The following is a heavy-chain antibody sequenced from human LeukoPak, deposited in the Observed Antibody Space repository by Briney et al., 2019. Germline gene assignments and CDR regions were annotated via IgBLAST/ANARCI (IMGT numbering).Heavy chain of an antibody. CDR1: GFTFSSYG. CDR3: ARDLVGDHVETATITPPGY. Sequence: GGSLRLSCAASGFTFSSYGMHWVRQAPGKGLEWVAVIWYDGSNKYYADSVKGRFTISRDNSKNTLYLQMNSLRAEDTAVYYCARDLVGDHVETATITPPGYWGQGTLVTVSS. V-gene: IGHV3-33*01. J-gene: IGHJ4*02. D-gene: IGHD5-24*01. CDR2: IWYDGSNK.